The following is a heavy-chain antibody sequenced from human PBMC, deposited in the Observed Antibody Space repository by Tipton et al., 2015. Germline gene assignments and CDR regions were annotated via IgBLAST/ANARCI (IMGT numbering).Heavy chain of an antibody. CDR3: ACQDYDSLTRDYQTVDY. D-gene: IGHD3-9*01. J-gene: IGHJ4*02. CDR1: GGSLSTTNSF. CDR2: VYNSGTT. V-gene: IGHV4-39*07. Sequence: LRLSCTVSGGSLSTTNSFWGWIRQPPGKGLQWLASVYNSGTTYYNASLKSRVTISVDRSKNEVSLKLTSVTAADTAVYYCACQDYDSLTRDYQTVDYWGQGTLVTVSS.